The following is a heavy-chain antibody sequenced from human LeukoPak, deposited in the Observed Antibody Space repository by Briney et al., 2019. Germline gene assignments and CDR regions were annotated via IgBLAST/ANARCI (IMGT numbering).Heavy chain of an antibody. D-gene: IGHD3-10*01. CDR3: AKAQHYYGSGIQGAFDI. Sequence: QTGGSLRLSCAASGFTFDNYDMHWVRQAPGKGLEWVSGISWNSDSIGYADSVKGRFTISRDNAKNSLYLQMNSLRAEDTALYYCAKAQHYYGSGIQGAFDIWGQGTMVTVSS. CDR1: GFTFDNYD. CDR2: ISWNSDSI. J-gene: IGHJ3*02. V-gene: IGHV3-9*01.